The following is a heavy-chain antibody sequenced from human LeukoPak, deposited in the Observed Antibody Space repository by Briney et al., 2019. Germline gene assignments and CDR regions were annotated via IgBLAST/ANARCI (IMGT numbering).Heavy chain of an antibody. V-gene: IGHV3-23*01. J-gene: IGHJ4*02. D-gene: IGHD2-2*01. CDR1: GFTFSSYA. Sequence: GGSLRLSCAASGFTFSSYAMSWVRPAPGKGLEWVSAISGSGGSTYYADSVKGRFTISRDNSKNTLYLQMNSLRAEDTAVYYCAKDRGIVVVPAALYPHWGQGTLVTVSS. CDR2: ISGSGGST. CDR3: AKDRGIVVVPAALYPH.